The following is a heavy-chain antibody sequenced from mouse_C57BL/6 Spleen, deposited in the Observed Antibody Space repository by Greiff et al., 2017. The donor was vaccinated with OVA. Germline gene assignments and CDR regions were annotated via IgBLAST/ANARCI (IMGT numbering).Heavy chain of an antibody. D-gene: IGHD2-5*01. CDR1: GFTFSSYT. J-gene: IGHJ1*03. CDR2: ISGGGGNT. V-gene: IGHV5-9*01. Sequence: EVQVVESGGGLVKPGGSLKLSCAASGFTFSSYTMSWVRQTPEKRLEWVATISGGGGNTYYPDSVKGRFTISRDNAKNTLYLQMSSLRSEDTALYYCARHWKSYYSNQNWYFDVWGTGTTVTVSS. CDR3: ARHWKSYYSNQNWYFDV.